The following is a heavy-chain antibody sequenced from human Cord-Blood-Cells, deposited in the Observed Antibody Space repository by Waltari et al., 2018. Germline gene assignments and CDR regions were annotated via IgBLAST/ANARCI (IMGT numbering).Heavy chain of an antibody. V-gene: IGHV1-69*01. Sequence: QVQLVQSGAEVKKPGSSVKVSCKASGGTFSSYAISWVRQAPGQGLGWMGGIIPIFGKANYAQKCQGRGTITADESTSTAYMGLSSLRSEDTAVYYCARGGIAARPYYYYGMDVWGQGTTVTVSS. CDR3: ARGGIAARPYYYYGMDV. CDR1: GGTFSSYA. J-gene: IGHJ6*02. CDR2: IIPIFGKA. D-gene: IGHD6-6*01.